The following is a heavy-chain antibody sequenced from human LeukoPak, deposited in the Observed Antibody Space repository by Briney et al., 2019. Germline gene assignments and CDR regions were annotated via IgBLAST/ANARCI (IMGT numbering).Heavy chain of an antibody. J-gene: IGHJ4*02. D-gene: IGHD3-10*01. Sequence: ASVRVSFKGSGYTFTGYYMHWGRQAPGQGLEWMGWINPNSGDTNYAQKFQGRVTMTRDTSTSTAYMELSRLRSDDKAVYYCAREYYYGSGSPGYWGQGTLVTVSS. CDR2: INPNSGDT. CDR3: AREYYYGSGSPGY. V-gene: IGHV1-2*02. CDR1: GYTFTGYY.